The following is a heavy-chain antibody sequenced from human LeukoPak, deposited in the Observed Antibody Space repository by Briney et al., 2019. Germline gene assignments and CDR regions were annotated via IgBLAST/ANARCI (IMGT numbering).Heavy chain of an antibody. Sequence: KASETLSLTCTVSGGSIRSSYYYWGWIRQPPGKGLEWIGSTYDSGSTYYNPSLKSRVTISVDTSKNQFSLKLSSVTAADTAVYYCARHSDGDYTDAFDIWGQGTMVTVSS. J-gene: IGHJ3*02. D-gene: IGHD4-17*01. CDR1: GGSIRSSYYY. V-gene: IGHV4-39*01. CDR2: TYDSGST. CDR3: ARHSDGDYTDAFDI.